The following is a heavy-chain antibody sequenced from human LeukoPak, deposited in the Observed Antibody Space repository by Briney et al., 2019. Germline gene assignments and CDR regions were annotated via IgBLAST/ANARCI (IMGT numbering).Heavy chain of an antibody. CDR1: GFTFSSYG. CDR3: ARHLSGITGYTYGRGIDY. J-gene: IGHJ4*02. D-gene: IGHD5-18*01. V-gene: IGHV3-30*12. Sequence: PGGSLRLSCAASGFTFSSYGMHWVRQAPGKGLEWVAFILYDGSNKYYADSVKGRFTISRDNAKTSLYLQMNSLRAEDTAVYYCARHLSGITGYTYGRGIDYWGQGTLVTVSS. CDR2: ILYDGSNK.